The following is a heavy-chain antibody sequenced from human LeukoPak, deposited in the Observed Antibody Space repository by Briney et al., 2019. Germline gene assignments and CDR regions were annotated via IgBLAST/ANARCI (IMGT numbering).Heavy chain of an antibody. CDR3: ARGGLEVVAAYFDY. Sequence: SVKVSCKASGGTFSSYAISWVRQAPGQGLEWRGRSIPTFGTANYAQKFQGRVTITTDESTSTAYMELSSLRSEDTAVYYCARGGLEVVAAYFDYWGQGTLVTVSS. D-gene: IGHD2-15*01. CDR1: GGTFSSYA. V-gene: IGHV1-69*05. J-gene: IGHJ4*02. CDR2: SIPTFGTA.